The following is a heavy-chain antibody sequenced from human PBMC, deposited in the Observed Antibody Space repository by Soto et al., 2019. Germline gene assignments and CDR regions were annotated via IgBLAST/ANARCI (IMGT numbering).Heavy chain of an antibody. CDR2: ISAYHGNT. CDR3: ARGPIFGVAPGYAY. CDR1: GYTVTSCC. V-gene: IGHV1-18*01. D-gene: IGHD3-3*01. Sequence: ASVKVSCKASGYTVTSCCISWVRQAPGQGVAWMGWISAYHGNTNYPQKLQGRVTMTTNTSTNTAHTELRSLGSDDTAGEYCARGPIFGVAPGYAYWGQGTLVTVSS. J-gene: IGHJ4*02.